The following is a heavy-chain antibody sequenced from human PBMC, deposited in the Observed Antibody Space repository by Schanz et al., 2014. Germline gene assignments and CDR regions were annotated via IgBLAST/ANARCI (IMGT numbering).Heavy chain of an antibody. J-gene: IGHJ2*01. Sequence: QVQLQESGPGLVKPSQTLSLTCTVSGGSVSSGGDYWSWIRQHPGKGLEWIGFISYSGSTYYNPSLKSRVTISVDTSTNHFSLNRRSVTAADTAVYYCARDTTWRLDLWGRGTLVTVSS. CDR3: ARDTTWRLDL. D-gene: IGHD1-1*01. V-gene: IGHV4-31*03. CDR2: ISYSGST. CDR1: GGSVSSGGDY.